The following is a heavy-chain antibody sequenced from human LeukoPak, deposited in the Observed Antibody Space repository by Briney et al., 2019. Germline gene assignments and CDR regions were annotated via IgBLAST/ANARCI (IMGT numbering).Heavy chain of an antibody. D-gene: IGHD6-19*01. Sequence: GGSLRLPCAASGFTLSRHAMHWVRQAPGKGLEFVSAISSNGGSTYYANSVKGRFTISRDSSKNTLYLQMGSLRAEDMALYYCARVGMTSGSGCDYWGQGTLVTVSS. J-gene: IGHJ4*02. CDR1: GFTLSRHA. CDR2: ISSNGGST. V-gene: IGHV3-64*01. CDR3: ARVGMTSGSGCDY.